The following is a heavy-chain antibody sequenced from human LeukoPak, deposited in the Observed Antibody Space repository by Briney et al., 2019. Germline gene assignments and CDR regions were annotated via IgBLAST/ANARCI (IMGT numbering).Heavy chain of an antibody. D-gene: IGHD3-16*01. CDR3: ARRGGRGGPWYFDL. CDR1: GFTVSSNH. V-gene: IGHV3-53*01. CDR2: IYSGGST. Sequence: GGSPRLSCAASGFTVSSNHMSWVRQAPGKGLEWVSVIYSGGSTYYADSVKGRFTISRDNSKNTLCLQMNSLRAEDTAVYYCARRGGRGGPWYFDLWGRGTLVTVSS. J-gene: IGHJ2*01.